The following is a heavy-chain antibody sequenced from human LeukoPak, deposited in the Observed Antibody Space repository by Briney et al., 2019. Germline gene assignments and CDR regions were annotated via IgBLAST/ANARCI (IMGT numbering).Heavy chain of an antibody. V-gene: IGHV1-46*01. CDR2: INPSGGST. Sequence: ASVKVSCKASGYTFTSYYMHWVRQAPGQGLEWMGIINPSGGSTSYAQKFQGRVTMTRDTSTSTVYMELSSLRSEDTAVYYCATDSSGYLAFNHWGQGTLVTVSS. D-gene: IGHD3-22*01. J-gene: IGHJ5*02. CDR3: ATDSSGYLAFNH. CDR1: GYTFTSYY.